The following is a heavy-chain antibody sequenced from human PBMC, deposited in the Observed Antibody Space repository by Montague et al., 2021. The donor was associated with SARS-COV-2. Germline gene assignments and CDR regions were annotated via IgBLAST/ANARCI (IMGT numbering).Heavy chain of an antibody. J-gene: IGHJ5*02. V-gene: IGHV3-9*01. Sequence: SLRLSCAASGFTLDDYVMHWVRQAPGKGLEWVSGIGWRSGSIGYADSVXGLFTISRDNAKNSLYLQMNSLRAEDTALYHCAKGQKIQWLVFNSAPDWFDPWGQGTLVTVSS. CDR1: GFTLDDYV. CDR3: AKGQKIQWLVFNSAPDWFDP. CDR2: IGWRSGSI. D-gene: IGHD5-12*01.